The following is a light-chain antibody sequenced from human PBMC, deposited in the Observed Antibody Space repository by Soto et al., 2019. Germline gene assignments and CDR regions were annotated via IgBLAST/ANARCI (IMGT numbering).Light chain of an antibody. J-gene: IGKJ5*01. Sequence: EIVLTQSPGTLSLSPGERSTLSCRASQTVSSRYSAWYHQKPGQAPRLXISRASSRATGITERFSGSGSATDFTLTISRLETEDFELYYCQQYGSSPITFGQGTRLEI. V-gene: IGKV3-20*01. CDR2: RAS. CDR1: QTVSSRY. CDR3: QQYGSSPIT.